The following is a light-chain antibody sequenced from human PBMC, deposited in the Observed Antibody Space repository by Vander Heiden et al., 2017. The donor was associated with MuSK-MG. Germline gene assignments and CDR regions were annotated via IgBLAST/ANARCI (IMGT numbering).Light chain of an antibody. CDR1: QSLNSTY. J-gene: IGKJ1*01. CDR2: GAS. Sequence: EIVLTQSPGSLSLSPGERATLSCRASQSLNSTYLAWYQQKPGQAPRLLLYGASNRATGIPDRFSGSGSGTDFTLTSIRLEPEDFAGYDCQHQKTFGQGTKVEI. V-gene: IGKV3-20*01. CDR3: QHQKT.